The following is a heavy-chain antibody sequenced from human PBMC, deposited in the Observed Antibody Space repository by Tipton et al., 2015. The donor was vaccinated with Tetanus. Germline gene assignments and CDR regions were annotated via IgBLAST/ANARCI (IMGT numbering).Heavy chain of an antibody. V-gene: IGHV3-48*01. D-gene: IGHD3-16*01. CDR3: ARAISSRWGKHDAFDI. Sequence: SLRLSCAASGFTLRSYSMNWVRQAPGKGLEWVSYISTTSNTIYYADSVRGRFTISRDNDKNLLYLQMSRLRREDTAVYYCARAISSRWGKHDAFDIWGQGTTIAVSS. CDR1: GFTLRSYS. J-gene: IGHJ3*02. CDR2: ISTTSNTI.